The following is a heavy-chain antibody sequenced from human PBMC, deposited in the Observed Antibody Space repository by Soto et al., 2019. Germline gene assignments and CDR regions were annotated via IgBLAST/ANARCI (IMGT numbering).Heavy chain of an antibody. CDR1: GYTFTSYG. V-gene: IGHV1-18*01. J-gene: IGHJ5*02. D-gene: IGHD1-26*01. Sequence: ASVXVSCTASGYTFTSYGISWVRQAPGQGLEWMGRISAYNGNTNYAQKLQGRVTMTTDTSTSTAYMELRSLRSDDTAVYYCARVVGALGHWFDPGGEGTLVTGSS. CDR2: ISAYNGNT. CDR3: ARVVGALGHWFDP.